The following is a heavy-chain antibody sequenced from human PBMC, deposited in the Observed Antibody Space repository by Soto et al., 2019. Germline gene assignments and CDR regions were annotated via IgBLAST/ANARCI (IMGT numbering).Heavy chain of an antibody. CDR1: GFSLSNARMG. CDR2: IFTNDEK. V-gene: IGHV2-26*01. D-gene: IGHD6-19*01. CDR3: ARIIHSSAWITRFDV. J-gene: IGHJ5*02. Sequence: QVTLKESGPVLVKPTETLTLTCTASGFSLSNARMGVSWIRQPPGKALERLAHIFTNDEKSYSTSLKSRLTISKATPNSHVVLTMTNMDPVDTATYYCARIIHSSAWITRFDVWGKGPLVTVS.